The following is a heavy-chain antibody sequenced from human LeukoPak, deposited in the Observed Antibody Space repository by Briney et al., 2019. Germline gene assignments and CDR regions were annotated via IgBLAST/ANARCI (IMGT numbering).Heavy chain of an antibody. J-gene: IGHJ4*02. Sequence: ASETLSLTCTVSGGSISSGSYYWSWIRQPAGKGLEWIGRIYTSGSTNYNPSLKSRVTISVDTSKNQFSLKLSSVTAADTAVYYCAGMVRGKDYWGQGTLVTVSS. D-gene: IGHD3-10*01. CDR2: IYTSGST. V-gene: IGHV4-61*02. CDR3: AGMVRGKDY. CDR1: GGSISSGSYY.